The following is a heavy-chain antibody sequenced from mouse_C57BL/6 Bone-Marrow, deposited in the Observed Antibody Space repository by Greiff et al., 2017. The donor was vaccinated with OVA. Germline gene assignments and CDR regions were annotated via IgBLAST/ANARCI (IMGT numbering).Heavy chain of an antibody. D-gene: IGHD1-1*01. CDR1: GFTFSSYT. CDR3: ARRGYYGSSYDWYFDV. V-gene: IGHV5-9*01. J-gene: IGHJ1*03. CDR2: ISGGGGNT. Sequence: DVMLVESGGGLVKPGGSLKLSCAASGFTFSSYTMSWVRQTPEKRLEWVATISGGGGNTYYPDSVKGRFTISRDNAKNTLYLQMSSLRSEDTALYYCARRGYYGSSYDWYFDVWGTGTTVTVSS.